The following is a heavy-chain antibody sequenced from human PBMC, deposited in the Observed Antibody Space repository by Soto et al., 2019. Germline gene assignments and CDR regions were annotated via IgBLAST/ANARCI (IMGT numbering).Heavy chain of an antibody. CDR3: ARDTQYYYYMDV. CDR2: IYYSGST. J-gene: IGHJ6*03. V-gene: IGHV4-39*07. Sequence: SETLSLTCTVSGGSISSSSYYWGWIRQPPGKGLEWIGSIYYSGSTYYNPSLKSRVTISVDTSKNQFSLKLSSVTAADSALYYCARDTQYYYYMDVWGKGTTVTVSS. CDR1: GGSISSSSYY.